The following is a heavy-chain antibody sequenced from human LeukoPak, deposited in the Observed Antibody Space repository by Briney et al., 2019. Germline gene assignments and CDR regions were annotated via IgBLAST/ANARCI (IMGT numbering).Heavy chain of an antibody. CDR2: IIPIFGTA. CDR3: ARAGSGYDFWSGYPFDY. CDR1: GGTFSSDA. Sequence: GASVNVSCKASGGTFSSDAISWVRQAAGQGLEGMGGIIPIFGTANYAQKFQGRVTITADESTSTAYMELSSLRSEDTAVYYCARAGSGYDFWSGYPFDYWGQGTLVTVSS. J-gene: IGHJ4*02. V-gene: IGHV1-69*13. D-gene: IGHD3-3*01.